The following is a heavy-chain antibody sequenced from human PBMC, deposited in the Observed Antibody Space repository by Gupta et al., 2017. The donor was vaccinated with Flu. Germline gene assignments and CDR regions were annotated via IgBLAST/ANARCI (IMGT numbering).Heavy chain of an antibody. J-gene: IGHJ6*02. CDR2: IYPGDSDT. V-gene: IGHV5-51*01. CDR3: ARLQYSSSSLYYYYGMDV. CDR1: GYSFTSYW. Sequence: EVQLVQSGAEVKKPGESLKISCKGSGYSFTSYWIGWVRQMPGKGLEWMGIIYPGDSDTRYSPSFQGQVTISADKSISTAYLQWSSLKASDTAMYYCARLQYSSSSLYYYYGMDVWGQGTTVTVSS. D-gene: IGHD6-6*01.